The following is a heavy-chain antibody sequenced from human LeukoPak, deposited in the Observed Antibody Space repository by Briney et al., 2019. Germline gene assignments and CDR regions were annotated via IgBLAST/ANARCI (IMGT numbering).Heavy chain of an antibody. J-gene: IGHJ4*02. CDR1: GFIFSNYW. CDR2: INSDGTTT. V-gene: IGHV3-74*01. CDR3: ARIRGGYCSDF. Sequence: GGSLRLSCAASGFIFSNYWMYWVRQAPGKGLVWVSRINSDGTTTTYADSVKGRFTISRDNAKNTLYLQMSSLTAEDTAVYYCARIRGGYCSDFWGQGTLVTVSS. D-gene: IGHD2-21*01.